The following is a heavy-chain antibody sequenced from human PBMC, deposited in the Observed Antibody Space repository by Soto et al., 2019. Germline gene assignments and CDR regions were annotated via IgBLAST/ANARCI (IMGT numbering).Heavy chain of an antibody. Sequence: EVQLVETGGGLIQPGGSLRLSCAASGFTVSTYYMSWVRQAPGKGLEWVSVLYAGGNTYYADSVKGRFTISRDSSKNRVNLKIKSLRAEDTAENYCRRYKGGSYLRSGGQGPLVTVS. CDR3: RRYKGGSYLRS. D-gene: IGHD1-26*01. CDR1: GFTVSTYY. CDR2: LYAGGNT. J-gene: IGHJ4*02. V-gene: IGHV3-53*02.